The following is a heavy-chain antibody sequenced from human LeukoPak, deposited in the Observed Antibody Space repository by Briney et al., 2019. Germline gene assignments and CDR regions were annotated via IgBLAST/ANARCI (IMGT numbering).Heavy chain of an antibody. CDR3: ARGQSSLGSPYYFDY. D-gene: IGHD3-16*01. V-gene: IGHV1-69*13. Sequence: ASVKVSCKASGGTFSSYAISWVRQAPGQGLEWMGGIIPIFGTANYAQKFQGRVTITADESTSTVYMELRSLTSEDTAVYYCARGQSSLGSPYYFDYWGQGTLVTVSS. CDR2: IIPIFGTA. CDR1: GGTFSSYA. J-gene: IGHJ4*02.